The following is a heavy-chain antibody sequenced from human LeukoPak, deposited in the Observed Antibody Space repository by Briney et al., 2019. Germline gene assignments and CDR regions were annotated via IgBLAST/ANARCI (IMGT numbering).Heavy chain of an antibody. Sequence: PGGSLRLSCAASGFNFSEYYMSWIRPAAGKGLEWVSYISSSGSTIYYADSVQGRFTISRDNAKNSLYLQMNSLRAEDTAVYYCARGGGVSRYSGSYDAFDIWGQGTMVTVSS. CDR3: ARGGGVSRYSGSYDAFDI. D-gene: IGHD1-26*01. CDR1: GFNFSEYY. CDR2: ISSSGSTI. V-gene: IGHV3-11*04. J-gene: IGHJ3*02.